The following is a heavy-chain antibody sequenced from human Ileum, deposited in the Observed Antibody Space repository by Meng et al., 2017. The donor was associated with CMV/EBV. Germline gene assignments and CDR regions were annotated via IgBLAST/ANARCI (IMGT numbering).Heavy chain of an antibody. D-gene: IGHD2-8*02. CDR2: ISSNGASA. CDR3: ARYWRGLYDY. CDR1: GFTVSSYA. J-gene: IGHJ4*02. Sequence: LSCAASGFTVSSYAMHWVRQAPGKGLEYVSAISSNGASAYYADSVKGRFSISRDDSKNTLYLQMGSLRAEDMAVYYCARYWRGLYDYWGQGTLVTVSS. V-gene: IGHV3-64*02.